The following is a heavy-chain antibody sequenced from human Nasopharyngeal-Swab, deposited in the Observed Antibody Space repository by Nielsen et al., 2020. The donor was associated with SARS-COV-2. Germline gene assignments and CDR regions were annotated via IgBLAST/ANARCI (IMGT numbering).Heavy chain of an antibody. V-gene: IGHV3-30*18. CDR1: GFTFSSYG. Sequence: SLKISCAASGFTFSSYGMHWVRQAPGKGLGWVAVISYDGSNKYYADSVKGRFTISRDNSKNTLYLQMNSLRAEDTAVYYCAKAGLEMATPGRYWGQGTLVTVSS. D-gene: IGHD5-24*01. CDR2: ISYDGSNK. J-gene: IGHJ4*02. CDR3: AKAGLEMATPGRY.